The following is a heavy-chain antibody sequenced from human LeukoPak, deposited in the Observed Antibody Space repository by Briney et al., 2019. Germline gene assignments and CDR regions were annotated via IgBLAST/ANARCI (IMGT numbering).Heavy chain of an antibody. D-gene: IGHD3-10*01. CDR1: GFTFSSYA. Sequence: PGGSLRLSCAASGFTFSSYAMSGVRQAPGKGLDGVSAISGSGCSTYYADSVKGRFTISRDNSKNTLYLQMNSLRAEDTAVYYCAKDSYGSGSYRNIYWGQGTLVTVSS. CDR3: AKDSYGSGSYRNIY. CDR2: ISGSGCST. V-gene: IGHV3-23*01. J-gene: IGHJ4*02.